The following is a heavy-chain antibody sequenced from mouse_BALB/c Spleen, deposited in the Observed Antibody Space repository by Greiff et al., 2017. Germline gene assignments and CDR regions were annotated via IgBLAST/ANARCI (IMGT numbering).Heavy chain of an antibody. CDR3: ASDYDGGYYFDY. D-gene: IGHD2-4*01. CDR2: IDPANGNT. V-gene: IGHV14-3*02. J-gene: IGHJ2*01. CDR1: GFNIKDTY. Sequence: VQLQQSGAELVKPGASVKLSCTASGFNIKDTYMHWVKQRPEQGLEWIGRIDPANGNTKYDPKFQGKATITADTSSNTAYLQLSSLTSEDTAVYYCASDYDGGYYFDYWGQGTTLTVSA.